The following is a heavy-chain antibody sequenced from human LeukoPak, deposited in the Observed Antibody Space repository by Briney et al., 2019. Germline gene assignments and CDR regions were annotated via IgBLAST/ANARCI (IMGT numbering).Heavy chain of an antibody. D-gene: IGHD6-13*01. CDR1: GFTVSSNY. J-gene: IGHJ4*02. CDR3: ARVGTAEGTLEDY. V-gene: IGHV3-53*01. Sequence: GGSLRLSCAASGFTVSSNYMSWVRQAPGKGLEWVSVIYSGGSTYYADSVKGRFTISRDNSKNTLYLQMNSLRGEDTAVYYCARVGTAEGTLEDYWGQGTLVTVSS. CDR2: IYSGGST.